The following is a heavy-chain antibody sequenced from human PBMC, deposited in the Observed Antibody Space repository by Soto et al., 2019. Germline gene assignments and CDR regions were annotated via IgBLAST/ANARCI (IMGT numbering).Heavy chain of an antibody. Sequence: KPSETLSLTCSVSGSYITSGDYHWTWIRQAPGKGLEWIGYISHSETTYYSPALENRMIISSDFSMNQFSLRLNSVTAADTAVYFCAGFGVGDRDDKWGQGTLVTVSS. J-gene: IGHJ4*02. V-gene: IGHV4-30-4*01. D-gene: IGHD2-8*01. CDR3: AGFGVGDRDDK. CDR2: ISHSETT. CDR1: GSYITSGDYH.